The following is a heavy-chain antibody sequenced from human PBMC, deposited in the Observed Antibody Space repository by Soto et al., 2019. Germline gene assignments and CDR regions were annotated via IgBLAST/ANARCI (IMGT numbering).Heavy chain of an antibody. CDR1: GGSISSYY. CDR3: ASQDYDFWSGYLNY. J-gene: IGHJ4*02. V-gene: IGHV4-59*01. Sequence: SETLSLTCTVSGGSISSYYWSWIRQPPGKGLEWIGYIYYSGSTNYDPSLKSRVTISVDTSKNQFSLKLSSVTAADTVVYYCASQDYDFWSGYLNYWGQGTLVTSPQ. D-gene: IGHD3-3*01. CDR2: IYYSGST.